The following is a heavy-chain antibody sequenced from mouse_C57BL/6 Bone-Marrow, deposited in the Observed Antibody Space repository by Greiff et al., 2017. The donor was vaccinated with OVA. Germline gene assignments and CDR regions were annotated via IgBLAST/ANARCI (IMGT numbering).Heavy chain of an antibody. J-gene: IGHJ3*01. CDR2: ISDGGSYT. CDR1: GFTFSSYA. CDR3: ASITTVAGAY. Sequence: EVQVVESGGGLVKPGGSLKLSCAASGFTFSSYAMSWVRQTPEKRLEWVATISDGGSYTYYPDNVKGRFTISRDNAKNNLYLQMSHLKSEDTAMYYCASITTVAGAYWGQGTLVTVSA. V-gene: IGHV5-4*01. D-gene: IGHD1-1*01.